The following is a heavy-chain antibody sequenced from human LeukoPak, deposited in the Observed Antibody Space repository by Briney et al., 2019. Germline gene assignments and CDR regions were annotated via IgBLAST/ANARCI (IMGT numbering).Heavy chain of an antibody. D-gene: IGHD6-13*01. J-gene: IGHJ6*02. CDR2: INPNSGGT. Sequence: ASVKVSCKASGYTFTGYYMHWVRQAPGQGLEWMGWINPNSGGTNYAQKFQGRVTMTRDTSISTAYMELSRLRSDDTAVYYCARDSIAAAGTRGYYYYGMDVWGQGTTVTVSS. CDR1: GYTFTGYY. V-gene: IGHV1-2*02. CDR3: ARDSIAAAGTRGYYYYGMDV.